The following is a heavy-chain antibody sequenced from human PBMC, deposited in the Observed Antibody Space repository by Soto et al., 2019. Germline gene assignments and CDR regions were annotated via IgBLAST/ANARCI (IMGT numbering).Heavy chain of an antibody. J-gene: IGHJ3*02. CDR1: GGFVSSGSYY. CDR3: ARVERGTATTVVDAFDI. Sequence: QVQLQQCGAGLLKPSETVSLTCAVYGGFVSSGSYYWSWIRQPPGKGLEWIGEMSHSGGTHFNPCLKSRVTISVDTSKNQFSLKMSSVTAADTALYYCARVERGTATTVVDAFDILGPGTMVTVSS. D-gene: IGHD1-1*01. V-gene: IGHV4-34*01. CDR2: MSHSGGT.